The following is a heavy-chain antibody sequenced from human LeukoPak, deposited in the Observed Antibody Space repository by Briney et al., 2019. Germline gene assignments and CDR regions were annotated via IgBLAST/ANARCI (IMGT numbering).Heavy chain of an antibody. CDR3: ARGGLRWSSRWFDP. D-gene: IGHD4-23*01. CDR1: GGSFSGYY. CDR2: INHSGST. V-gene: IGHV4-34*01. Sequence: SETLSLTCAVYGGSFSGYYWSWIRQPPGKGLEWIGEINHSGSTNYNPSLKSRVTISVDTSKNQFSLKLSSVTAADTAVYYCARGGLRWSSRWFDPWGQGTLVTVSS. J-gene: IGHJ5*02.